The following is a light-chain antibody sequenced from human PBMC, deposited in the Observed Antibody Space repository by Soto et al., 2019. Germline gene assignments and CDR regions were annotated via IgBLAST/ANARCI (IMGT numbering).Light chain of an antibody. CDR1: QGISSY. CDR3: QQYYSYPRT. V-gene: IGKV1-8*01. Sequence: AIRMTQSPSSLSASTGDRVTITYRASQGISSYLAWYQQKPGKDPKLLIYAASTLQSGVPSRFSGSGSGTDFTLTITCLQSEDFATYYCQQYYSYPRTFGQGTKVDIK. J-gene: IGKJ1*01. CDR2: AAS.